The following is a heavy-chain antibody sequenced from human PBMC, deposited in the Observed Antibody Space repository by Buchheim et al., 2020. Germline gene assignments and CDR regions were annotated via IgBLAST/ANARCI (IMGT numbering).Heavy chain of an antibody. V-gene: IGHV3-23*01. D-gene: IGHD1-7*01. CDR1: GFTFSSYA. Sequence: EVQLLESGGGLVQPGGSQRLSCAASGFTFSSYAMSWVRQAPGKGLEWVSGISGSGSNRFYTDSVKGRFTVSRDNSKNTLFLQMNSLRAEDTAVYYCAKGITATDSIGMDVWGQGT. CDR2: ISGSGSNR. J-gene: IGHJ6*02. CDR3: AKGITATDSIGMDV.